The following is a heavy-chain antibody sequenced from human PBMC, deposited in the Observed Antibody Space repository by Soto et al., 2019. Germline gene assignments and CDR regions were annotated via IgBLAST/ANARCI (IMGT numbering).Heavy chain of an antibody. Sequence: GGSLRLSCAASGFTFSSYAMHWVRQAPGKGLEWVAVISYDGSNKYYADSVKGRFTISRDNSKNTLYLQMNSLRAEDTAVYYCARDKEYSSGWYEYAFDIWGQGTMVTVSS. CDR3: ARDKEYSSGWYEYAFDI. D-gene: IGHD6-19*01. CDR2: ISYDGSNK. J-gene: IGHJ3*02. V-gene: IGHV3-30-3*01. CDR1: GFTFSSYA.